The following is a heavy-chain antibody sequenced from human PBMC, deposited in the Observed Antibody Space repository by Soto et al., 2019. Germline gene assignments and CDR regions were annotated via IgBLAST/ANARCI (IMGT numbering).Heavy chain of an antibody. CDR3: ARLDWCSSSWSTPPRYYFDY. J-gene: IGHJ4*02. Sequence: PSETLSLTCTVSGGSISSGGYYWSWIRQHPGKGLEWIGYIYYSGSTYYNPSLKSRVTISVDTSKNQFSLKLSSVTAADTAVYYCARLDWCSSSWSTPPRYYFDYWGQGTLVTVSS. V-gene: IGHV4-31*03. D-gene: IGHD6-13*01. CDR2: IYYSGST. CDR1: GGSISSGGYY.